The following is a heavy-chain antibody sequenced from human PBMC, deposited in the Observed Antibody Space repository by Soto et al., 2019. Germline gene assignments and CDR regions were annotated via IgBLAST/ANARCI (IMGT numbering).Heavy chain of an antibody. J-gene: IGHJ4*02. D-gene: IGHD3-9*01. V-gene: IGHV3-53*01. CDR2: IYAGGNT. Sequence: GVSLRLSCASSGFSVTSNYMTWFRQSPGKGLECVSVIYAGGNTYYPDSVKGRFTISSDNSKNTLFLQMNNLRAEDTAVYYCARVTTFYDILTSSYALNYLDYWGQGTRVTVSS. CDR1: GFSVTSNY. CDR3: ARVTTFYDILTSSYALNYLDY.